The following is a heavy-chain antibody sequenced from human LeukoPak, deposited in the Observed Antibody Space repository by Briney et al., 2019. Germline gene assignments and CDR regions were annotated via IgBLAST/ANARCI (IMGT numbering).Heavy chain of an antibody. V-gene: IGHV3-7*01. CDR1: GFTFSSYW. CDR2: IKQDGSEK. Sequence: GGSLRLSCAASGFTFSSYWMSWVRQAPGKGLEWVANIKQDGSEKYYVDSVKGRFTISRDNAKNSLYLQMNSLRAEDSAVYYCARDSRVVVINVWFDPWGQGTLVTVSS. D-gene: IGHD3-22*01. J-gene: IGHJ5*02. CDR3: ARDSRVVVINVWFDP.